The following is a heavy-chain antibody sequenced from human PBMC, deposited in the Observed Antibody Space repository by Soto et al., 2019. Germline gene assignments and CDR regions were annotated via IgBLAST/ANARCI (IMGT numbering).Heavy chain of an antibody. D-gene: IGHD6-19*01. CDR3: ALDRVAVAGISHYYYYGMDV. CDR1: GGSISSYY. CDR2: IYYSGST. Sequence: SETLSLTCTVSGGSISSYYWSWIRQPPGKGLVWIVYIYYSGSTNYNPSLKSRVTISVVTSKNQFSLKLSSVTAADTAVYYCALDRVAVAGISHYYYYGMDVWGQGTTVTVSS. J-gene: IGHJ6*02. V-gene: IGHV4-59*01.